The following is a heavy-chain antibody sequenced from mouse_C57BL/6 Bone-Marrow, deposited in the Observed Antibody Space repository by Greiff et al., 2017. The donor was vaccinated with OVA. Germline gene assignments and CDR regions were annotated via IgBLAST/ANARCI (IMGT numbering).Heavy chain of an antibody. Sequence: VKLVEPGPELVKPGASVKISCKASGYTFSSSWMNWVKQRPGQGLEWIGRIYPGDGDTNYNGKFKGKATLTEDKSSSTAYMQLSSLTSEDSAVYDCAISGRYDCDEYYFDYWGQGTTLTVSA. CDR3: AISGRYDCDEYYFDY. V-gene: IGHV1-82*01. D-gene: IGHD2-4*01. CDR2: IYPGDGDT. J-gene: IGHJ2*01. CDR1: GYTFSSSW.